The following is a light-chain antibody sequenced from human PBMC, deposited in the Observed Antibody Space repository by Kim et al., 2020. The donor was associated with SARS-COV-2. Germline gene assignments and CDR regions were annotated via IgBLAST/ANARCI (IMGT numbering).Light chain of an antibody. V-gene: IGLV1-40*01. Sequence: QRVTIASPGNTSNIGAGYGVHWYQQIPGTAPKLLIYGFKNRPSGVPDRFSGSKSATSASLAITGLQAADEADYYCQSYDISLSASVFGGGTQLTVL. CDR1: TSNIGAGYG. CDR2: GFK. J-gene: IGLJ3*02. CDR3: QSYDISLSASV.